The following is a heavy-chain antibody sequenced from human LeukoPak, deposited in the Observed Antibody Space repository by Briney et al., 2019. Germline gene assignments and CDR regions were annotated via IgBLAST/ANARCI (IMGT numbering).Heavy chain of an antibody. D-gene: IGHD6-13*01. V-gene: IGHV4-31*03. CDR3: ARELPVGSSWYFDY. CDR1: GGSISSGGYY. CDR2: IYYSGST. J-gene: IGHJ4*02. Sequence: SQTLSLTCTVSGGSISSGGYYWSWIRQHPGKALEWFGYIYYSGSTYYSPSLKSRVTISVDTSKNQFSLKLSSVTAADTAVYYCARELPVGSSWYFDYWGQGTLVTVSS.